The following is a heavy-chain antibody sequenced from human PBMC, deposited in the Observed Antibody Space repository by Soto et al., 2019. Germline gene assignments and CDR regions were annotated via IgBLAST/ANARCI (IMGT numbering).Heavy chain of an antibody. Sequence: SETLSLTCTVSGGSISSSSYYWGWIRQPPGKGLEWIGSIYYSGSTYYNPSLKSRVTISVDRSKNQFSLKLSSVTAADTAVYYCARHNGPLYVGYYYDMAVWGQGTTVTVSS. CDR2: IYYSGST. J-gene: IGHJ6*02. D-gene: IGHD3-16*01. CDR3: ARHNGPLYVGYYYDMAV. V-gene: IGHV4-39*01. CDR1: GGSISSSSYY.